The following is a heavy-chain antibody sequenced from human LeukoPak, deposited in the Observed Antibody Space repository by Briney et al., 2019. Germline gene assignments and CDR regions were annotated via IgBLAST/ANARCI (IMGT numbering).Heavy chain of an antibody. V-gene: IGHV4-59*08. CDR2: IYYSGST. Sequence: SETLSLTCTVSGGSISSYYWSWSPQPPGKGLEGMGYIYYSGSTNYSTSLKSRVTISVDTSKNQFSLKLSSVTAADTAVYYCARHYAGRWLVRGWFDPWGQGTLVTVSS. J-gene: IGHJ5*02. CDR1: GGSISSYY. D-gene: IGHD6-19*01. CDR3: ARHYAGRWLVRGWFDP.